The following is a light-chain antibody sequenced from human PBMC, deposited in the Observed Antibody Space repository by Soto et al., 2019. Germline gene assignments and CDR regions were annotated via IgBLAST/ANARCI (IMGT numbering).Light chain of an antibody. CDR1: QNINDW. V-gene: IGKV1-5*03. CDR3: QQYGANSPWT. J-gene: IGKJ1*01. Sequence: DIQVTQSPSTLSASVGDRVTINCRASQNINDWLAWYQQKSGKAPKVLIYKASSLESGVPSRFSGSGSGTEFTLPISSLQTEDFATYYCQQYGANSPWTLGQGTKVEIK. CDR2: KAS.